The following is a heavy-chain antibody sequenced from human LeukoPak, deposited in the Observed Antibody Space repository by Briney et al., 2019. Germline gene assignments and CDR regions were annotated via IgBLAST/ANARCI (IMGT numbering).Heavy chain of an antibody. CDR1: GFTFSDYY. Sequence: GGSLRLSCAASGFTFSDYYMTWIRQAPGKGLEWVSYINSRGNIVYYADSVRGRFTISRDNAYNSLYLQMNSLRAEDTAVYYCARGNYDSSGHTYYYYMDVWGKGTTVTVSS. V-gene: IGHV3-11*04. CDR3: ARGNYDSSGHTYYYYMDV. D-gene: IGHD3-22*01. J-gene: IGHJ6*03. CDR2: INSRGNIV.